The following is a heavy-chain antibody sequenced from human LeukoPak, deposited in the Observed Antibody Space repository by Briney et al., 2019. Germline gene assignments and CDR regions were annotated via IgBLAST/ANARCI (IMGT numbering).Heavy chain of an antibody. V-gene: IGHV3-30*02. Sequence: GGSLRLSCAASGLTFSSYGMHWVRQAPGKGLEWVAFIRYDGSNKYYADSVKGRFTISRDNSKNTLYLQMNSLRAEDTAVYYCARAPHRDSSGWQEGYFDYWGQGTLVTVSS. CDR3: ARAPHRDSSGWQEGYFDY. J-gene: IGHJ4*02. CDR2: IRYDGSNK. D-gene: IGHD6-19*01. CDR1: GLTFSSYG.